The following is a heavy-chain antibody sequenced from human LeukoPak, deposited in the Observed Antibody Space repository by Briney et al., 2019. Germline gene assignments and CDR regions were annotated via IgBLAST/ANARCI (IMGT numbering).Heavy chain of an antibody. CDR2: INPNSGDT. V-gene: IGHV1-2*02. Sequence: ASVKVSCKASGYTFTGYYMHWVRQAPGQRLEWMGWINPNSGDTNYARKFQGRVTMTRGTSISTAYMELSRLRSDDTAVYYCARDGAVGDKINCLDPWGQGTLVTVSS. J-gene: IGHJ5*02. CDR3: ARDGAVGDKINCLDP. D-gene: IGHD6-19*01. CDR1: GYTFTGYY.